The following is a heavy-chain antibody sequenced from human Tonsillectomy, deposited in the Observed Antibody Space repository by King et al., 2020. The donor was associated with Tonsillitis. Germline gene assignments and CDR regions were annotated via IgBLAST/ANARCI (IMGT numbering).Heavy chain of an antibody. J-gene: IGHJ3*02. CDR2: IYYSGST. V-gene: IGHV4-59*01. Sequence: QLQESGPGLVKPSETLSLTCTVSGGSINSYYWSWIRQPPGTGLEWIGYIYYSGSTNYNPSLKSRVTISVDTSKTQFSLRLSSVTAADTAVYYCARVSSDCYDSSGYHGFDIWGQGTMVTVSS. CDR3: ARVSSDCYDSSGYHGFDI. CDR1: GGSINSYY. D-gene: IGHD3-22*01.